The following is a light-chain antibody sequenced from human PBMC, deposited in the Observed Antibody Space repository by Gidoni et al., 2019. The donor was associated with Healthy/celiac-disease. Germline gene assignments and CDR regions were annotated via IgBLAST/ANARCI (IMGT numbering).Light chain of an antibody. V-gene: IGLV1-47*01. Sequence: QSVLTQPPSASGTPGQRVTISRSGSSSNIGSNYVYWYQPLPGTAPKLLVYRNNPRRAGVPDRFSGSKSGTSASRAISGLRSEDEADYYCAAWDYSLSVVVFGGGTKLTVL. CDR1: SSNIGSNY. CDR2: RNN. J-gene: IGLJ2*01. CDR3: AAWDYSLSVVV.